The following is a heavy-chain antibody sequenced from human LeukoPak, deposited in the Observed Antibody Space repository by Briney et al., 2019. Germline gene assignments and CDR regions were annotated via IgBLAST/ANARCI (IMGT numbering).Heavy chain of an antibody. CDR3: ATDRDNSDWQKRFDS. V-gene: IGHV3-7*01. J-gene: IGHJ4*02. CDR2: LNQDASEI. Sequence: GGSLRLSCAASGFTFSTYWMNWYRQAPGKGLEWVGNLNQDASEINYVDSVRGRFTISRDNAKNSLHLQMNSLRAEDTAVYYCATDRDNSDWQKRFDSWGQGTLVTVSS. CDR1: GFTFSTYW. D-gene: IGHD2-21*02.